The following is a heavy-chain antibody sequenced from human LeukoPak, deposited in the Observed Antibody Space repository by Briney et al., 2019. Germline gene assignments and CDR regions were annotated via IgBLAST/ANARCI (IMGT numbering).Heavy chain of an antibody. CDR1: GGSLSSGGYY. J-gene: IGHJ4*02. CDR3: ARDRCSSTSCYVYY. D-gene: IGHD2-2*01. V-gene: IGHV4-30-2*01. Sequence: SETLSLTCTVSGGSLSSGGYYWSWIRQPPGKGLEWIGYIYHSGSTYYNPSLKSRVTISVDRSKNQFSLKLSSVTAADTAVYYCARDRCSSTSCYVYYWGQGTLVTVSS. CDR2: IYHSGST.